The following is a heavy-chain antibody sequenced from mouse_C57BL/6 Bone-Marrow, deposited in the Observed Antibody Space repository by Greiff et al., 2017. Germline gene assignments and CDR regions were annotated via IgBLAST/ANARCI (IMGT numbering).Heavy chain of an antibody. D-gene: IGHD2-4*01. J-gene: IGHJ4*01. CDR2: IDPSDSDT. CDR1: GYTFTSYW. Sequence: QVQLQQPGAELVRPGSSVKLSCTASGYTFTSYWLPWVKPRPIQGLEWIGNIDPSDSDTHYNQKFKDKATLTVDKSSSTAYMQLSSLTSEDSAVYYGARGRLRVDYAMDYWGQGTSVTVSS. V-gene: IGHV1-52*01. CDR3: ARGRLRVDYAMDY.